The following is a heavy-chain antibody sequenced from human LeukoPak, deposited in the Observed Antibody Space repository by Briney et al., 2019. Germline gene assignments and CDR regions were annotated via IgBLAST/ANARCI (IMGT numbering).Heavy chain of an antibody. CDR1: GFTFSSYG. J-gene: IGHJ6*02. CDR2: ISYDGSNK. Sequence: GGSLRLSCAASGFTFSSYGMHWVRQAPGKGPEWVAVISYDGSNKYYADSVKGRFTISRDNSKNTLYLQMNSLRAEDTAVYYCAKDLGPGGIAAAGKDYYYYYGMDVWGQGTTVTVSS. CDR3: AKDLGPGGIAAAGKDYYYYYGMDV. V-gene: IGHV3-30*18. D-gene: IGHD6-13*01.